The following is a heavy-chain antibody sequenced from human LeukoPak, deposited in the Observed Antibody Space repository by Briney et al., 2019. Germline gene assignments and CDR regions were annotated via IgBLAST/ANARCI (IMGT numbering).Heavy chain of an antibody. J-gene: IGHJ6*02. CDR2: IYYGGST. Sequence: SETLSLTCTVSGGSISSYYWSWIRQPPGKGLEWIGYIYYGGSTNYNPSLKSRVTISVDTSKNQFSLKLSSVTAADTAVYYCARVLGSSWQDYYYYGMDVGGQGTTVTVSS. CDR3: ARVLGSSWQDYYYYGMDV. D-gene: IGHD6-13*01. CDR1: GGSISSYY. V-gene: IGHV4-59*01.